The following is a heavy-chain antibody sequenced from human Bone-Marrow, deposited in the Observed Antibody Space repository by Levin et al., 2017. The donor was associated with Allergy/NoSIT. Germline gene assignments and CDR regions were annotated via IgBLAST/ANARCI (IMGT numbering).Heavy chain of an antibody. CDR2: VNHNGDP. V-gene: IGHV4-34*01. Sequence: ASETLSLTCAVYDGAFSGYQWSWIRHSRGKGLQWLGEVNHNGDPTYSPSLRSRVTISLDTSKNHLFLSLTSVTDADTAAYYCAGEESEYDSSGRLRVAAYWGQGTLVTVSS. CDR3: AGEESEYDSSGRLRVAAY. J-gene: IGHJ1*01. D-gene: IGHD3-22*01. CDR1: DGAFSGYQ.